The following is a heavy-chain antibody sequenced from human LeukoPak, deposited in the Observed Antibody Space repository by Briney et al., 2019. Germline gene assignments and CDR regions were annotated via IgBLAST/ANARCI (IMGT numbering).Heavy chain of an antibody. CDR1: GFTFSSYA. V-gene: IGHV3-23*01. CDR2: ISGSGGAT. CDR3: AKGPLIEVAGTTWDY. Sequence: AGGSLRLSCAASGFTFSSYAMTWVRQAPGRRLEWVSAISGSGGATYYADSVKGRFTISRDNSKNTLYLQMNSLRAEDTAVYYCAKGPLIEVAGTTWDYWGQGILVTVSS. D-gene: IGHD6-19*01. J-gene: IGHJ4*02.